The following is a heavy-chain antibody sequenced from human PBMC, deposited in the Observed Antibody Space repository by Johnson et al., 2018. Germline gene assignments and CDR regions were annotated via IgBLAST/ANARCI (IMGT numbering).Heavy chain of an antibody. J-gene: IGHJ6*03. CDR1: GGSISSYY. CDR3: ARGGHGGAYYYYYYMDV. CDR2: IYYSGST. Sequence: QVQLQESGPGLVKPSETLSLTCTVSGGSISSYYWSWIRQPPGKGLEWIGYIYYSGSTNYNPSLKSRVTISVDTSKKQFSLKLNSVTAADTAVYYCARGGHGGAYYYYYYMDVWGQGTTVTVSS. D-gene: IGHD1-26*01. V-gene: IGHV4-59*01.